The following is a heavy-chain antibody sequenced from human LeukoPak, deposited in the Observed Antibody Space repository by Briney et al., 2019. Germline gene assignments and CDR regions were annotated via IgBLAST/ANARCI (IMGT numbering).Heavy chain of an antibody. Sequence: GGSLRLSCAASGFTFSDYYMSWIRQAPGKGLEWVSYISSSGTTIYYADSVKGRFTISRDNGQSSLYLQMNSLRAEDTAVYYCARDPRGAVVPGAMGVWGEGTTVTVSS. D-gene: IGHD2-2*01. CDR2: ISSSGTTI. CDR1: GFTFSDYY. CDR3: ARDPRGAVVPGAMGV. V-gene: IGHV3-11*01. J-gene: IGHJ6*04.